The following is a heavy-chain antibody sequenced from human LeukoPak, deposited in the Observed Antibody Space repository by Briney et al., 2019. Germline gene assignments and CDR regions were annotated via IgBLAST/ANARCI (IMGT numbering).Heavy chain of an antibody. J-gene: IGHJ4*02. CDR1: GYTFTSYG. D-gene: IGHD1-1*01. V-gene: IGHV1-18*01. Sequence: ASVTVFCTASGYTFTSYGISWVRQAPGQGLEWMGWISAYNGNTNYAQKLQGRVTMTTDTSTSTAYMELRSLRSDDTAVYYCARDLRYNWINFDYWGQGTLVTVSS. CDR2: ISAYNGNT. CDR3: ARDLRYNWINFDY.